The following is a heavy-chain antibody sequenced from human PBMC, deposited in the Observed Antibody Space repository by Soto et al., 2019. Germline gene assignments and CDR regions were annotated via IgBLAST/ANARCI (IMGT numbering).Heavy chain of an antibody. Sequence: QLQLQESGPGLVKPSETLSLTCTVSGGSISSSSYYWGWIRQPPGKGLEWIGSIYYSGSTYYNPSLKSRVTISVDTSKNQFSLKLSSVTAADTAVYHCAREGDYVSAFDIWGQGTMVIVSS. V-gene: IGHV4-39*02. D-gene: IGHD4-17*01. CDR2: IYYSGST. CDR1: GGSISSSSYY. J-gene: IGHJ3*02. CDR3: AREGDYVSAFDI.